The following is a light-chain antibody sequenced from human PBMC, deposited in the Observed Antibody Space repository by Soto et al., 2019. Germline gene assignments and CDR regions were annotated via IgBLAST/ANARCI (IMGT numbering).Light chain of an antibody. CDR3: QHHNNWLPA. Sequence: EIVLTLSPGTLSLSPGGGATLSCRAGQSVSSSNLAWFQQKPGQAPRLLVYGASTRATGIPDRFSGSVSGTEFTLTISSLEPEDFAVYYCQHHNNWLPAFGQGTKVDNK. J-gene: IGKJ1*01. V-gene: IGKV3D-20*02. CDR2: GAS. CDR1: QSVSSSN.